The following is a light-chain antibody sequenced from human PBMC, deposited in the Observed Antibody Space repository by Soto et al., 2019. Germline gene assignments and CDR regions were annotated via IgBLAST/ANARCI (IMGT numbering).Light chain of an antibody. J-gene: IGKJ1*01. CDR2: GTS. CDR1: QSVSSSY. V-gene: IGKV3-20*01. Sequence: EVVLTQSPGTLSLSPGERATLSCRASQSVSSSYLAWYQHKPGRAPRLLIDGTSSRATGLPDRFRGGGSGKDFTLTSSRLEREDLAVYYCQQYGRLVTFGQGTKVEI. CDR3: QQYGRLVT.